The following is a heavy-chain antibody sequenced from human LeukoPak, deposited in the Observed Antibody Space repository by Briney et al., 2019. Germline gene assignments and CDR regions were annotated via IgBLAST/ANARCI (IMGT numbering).Heavy chain of an antibody. J-gene: IGHJ6*03. CDR3: ARGEKELELPLAAATYYYYYMDV. CDR2: IYYSGST. V-gene: IGHV4-59*01. D-gene: IGHD1-7*01. Sequence: SETLSLTCAVYDGSFSGYYWSWIRQPPGKGLEWIEYIYYSGSTNYNPSLKSRVTISVDTSKNQFSLKLSSVTAADTAVYYCARGEKELELPLAAATYYYYYMDVWGKGTTVTVSS. CDR1: DGSFSGYY.